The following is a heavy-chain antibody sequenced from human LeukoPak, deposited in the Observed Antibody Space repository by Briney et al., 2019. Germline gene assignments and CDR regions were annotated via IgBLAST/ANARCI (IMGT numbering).Heavy chain of an antibody. J-gene: IGHJ3*02. V-gene: IGHV3-21*01. D-gene: IGHD3-22*01. CDR1: GFTFNTYS. CDR2: ISSSDTYI. Sequence: GGSLRLSCAASGFTFNTYSMNWVRQAPGKGLEWVSSISSSDTYIHYADSVKGRFTISRDNAKNSLYLQMNSLRAEDTAVYHCARVHYYDDAFDIWGQGTMVTVSS. CDR3: ARVHYYDDAFDI.